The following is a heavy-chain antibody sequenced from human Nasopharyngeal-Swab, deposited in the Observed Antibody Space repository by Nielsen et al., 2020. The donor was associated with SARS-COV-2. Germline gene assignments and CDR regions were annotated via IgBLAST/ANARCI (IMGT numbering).Heavy chain of an antibody. CDR1: GDTVNRKA. J-gene: IGHJ6*03. D-gene: IGHD3-10*01. CDR2: INKNTGRS. Sequence: ASVKVSCKASGDTVNRKAINWVRQARGQGLEWMGWINKNTGRSTYGQGFTGRFVVSFDTSLSTTSLLISLLTAWHSAVFYCPRALPGASIIWANYFYIDVWGEGTTVTVSS. V-gene: IGHV7-4-1*02. CDR3: PRALPGASIIWANYFYIDV.